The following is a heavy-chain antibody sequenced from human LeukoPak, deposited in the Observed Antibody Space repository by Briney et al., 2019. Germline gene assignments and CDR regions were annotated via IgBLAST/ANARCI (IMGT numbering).Heavy chain of an antibody. D-gene: IGHD6-19*01. CDR3: ARGGEPWLIPGPPDY. CDR2: TSYDGSNN. V-gene: IGHV3-30-3*01. Sequence: PGGSLRLSYAASGFTFSSYAMHWVRQAPGKGLEWVAVTSYDGSNNYYADSVKGRFTISRDNSKNTLYLQMSSLRGEDTAVYYCARGGEPWLIPGPPDYWGQGTLVTVSS. CDR1: GFTFSSYA. J-gene: IGHJ4*02.